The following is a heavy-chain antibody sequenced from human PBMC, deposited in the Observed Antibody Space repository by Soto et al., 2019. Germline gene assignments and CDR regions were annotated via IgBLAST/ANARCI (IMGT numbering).Heavy chain of an antibody. CDR2: IYYSGST. Sequence: QLQLQESGPGLVKPSETLSLTCTVSGGSISSSSYYWGWIRQPPGKGLEWIGSIYYSGSTYYNPSLKSRVTISVDTSKNQFSLKLSSVTAADTAVYYCARSNPGNQPFDYWGQGTLVTVSS. J-gene: IGHJ4*02. CDR1: GGSISSSSYY. V-gene: IGHV4-39*01. CDR3: ARSNPGNQPFDY. D-gene: IGHD6-13*01.